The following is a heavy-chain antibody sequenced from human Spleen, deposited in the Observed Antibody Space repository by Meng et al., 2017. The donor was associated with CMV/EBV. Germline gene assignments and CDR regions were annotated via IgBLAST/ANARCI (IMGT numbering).Heavy chain of an antibody. CDR1: GFTFSSYS. V-gene: IGHV3-48*04. CDR3: LRESTGTYRFDH. Sequence: GGSLRLSCAASGFTFSSYSMNWVRQAPGKGLEWVSYISSSSSTIYYADSVKGRFAVSRDNSENTVYLHMNSLKAGDTAVYYCLRESTGTYRFDHWGQGTLVTVSS. CDR2: ISSSSSTI. D-gene: IGHD3-16*01. J-gene: IGHJ4*02.